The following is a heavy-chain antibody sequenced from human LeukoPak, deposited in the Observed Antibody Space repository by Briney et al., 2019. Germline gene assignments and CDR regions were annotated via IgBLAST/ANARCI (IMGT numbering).Heavy chain of an antibody. Sequence: GESLKISCTGSGYSFTNYWIAWVRPKPGKGLEWMGVIYPGDSDTKYSPSFQGQVTFSADKSISTAYLQWNSLKASDTAMYYCARTGYTSRWAIDYWGQGTLVTVSS. CDR3: ARTGYTSRWAIDY. V-gene: IGHV5-51*01. D-gene: IGHD6-13*01. J-gene: IGHJ4*02. CDR2: IYPGDSDT. CDR1: GYSFTNYW.